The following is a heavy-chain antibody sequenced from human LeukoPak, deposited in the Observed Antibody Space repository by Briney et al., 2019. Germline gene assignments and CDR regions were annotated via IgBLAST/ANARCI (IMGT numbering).Heavy chain of an antibody. V-gene: IGHV1-69*04. CDR3: VGPLEFGIFGVVTTPPDV. CDR1: GGTFSSYA. D-gene: IGHD3-3*01. Sequence: SVKVSCKASGGTFSSYAISWVRQAPGQGLEWMGRIIPIFGIANYAQKFQGRVTITADKSTSTAYMELSSLRSEDTAVYYCVGPLEFGIFGVVTTPPDVWGQGTTVTVSS. J-gene: IGHJ6*02. CDR2: IIPIFGIA.